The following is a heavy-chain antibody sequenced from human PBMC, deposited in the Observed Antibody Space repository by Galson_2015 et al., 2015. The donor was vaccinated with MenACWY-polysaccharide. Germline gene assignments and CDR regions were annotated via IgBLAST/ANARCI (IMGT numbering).Heavy chain of an antibody. CDR2: ISTSGSAI. V-gene: IGHV3-11*01. CDR1: GFSFSDYY. Sequence: SLRISCAASGFSFSDYYMSWIRQAPGKGLEWVSYISTSGSAISYADSVKGRFAISRDNAKNSLYLQMNSLRAEDTAVYYCARDGWRSGWFADYWGRGTLVTVSS. D-gene: IGHD6-19*01. J-gene: IGHJ4*02. CDR3: ARDGWRSGWFADY.